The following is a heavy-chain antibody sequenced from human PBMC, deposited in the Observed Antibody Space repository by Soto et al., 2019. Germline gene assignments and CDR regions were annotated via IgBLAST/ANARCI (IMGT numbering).Heavy chain of an antibody. V-gene: IGHV1-69*02. CDR3: ARSGGSGGWFDP. D-gene: IGHD2-15*01. CDR2: IIPILGIA. Sequence: QVQLVQSGAEVKKPGSSVKVSCKASGGTFSSYTISWVRQAPGQGLEWMGRIIPILGIANYAQKFQGRVTITADKSTSTAYMELSSLRSEDTAVYYGARSGGSGGWFDPWGQGTLVTVSS. J-gene: IGHJ5*02. CDR1: GGTFSSYT.